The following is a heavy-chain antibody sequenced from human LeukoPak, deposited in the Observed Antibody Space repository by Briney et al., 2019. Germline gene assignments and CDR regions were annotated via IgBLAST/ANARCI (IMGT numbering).Heavy chain of an antibody. J-gene: IGHJ4*02. V-gene: IGHV4-31*03. Sequence: SQTLSLTCTVSGGSISSGGYYWSWIRQHPGKGLEWIGYIYYSGSTNYNPSLKSRVTIPVDTSKNQFSLKLSSVTAADTAVYYCASLYYDYVWGSYRSRNFDYWGQGTLVTVSS. CDR2: IYYSGST. D-gene: IGHD3-16*02. CDR1: GGSISSGGYY. CDR3: ASLYYDYVWGSYRSRNFDY.